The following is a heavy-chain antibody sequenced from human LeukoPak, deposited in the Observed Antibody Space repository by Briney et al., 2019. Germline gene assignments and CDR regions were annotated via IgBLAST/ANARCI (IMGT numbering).Heavy chain of an antibody. V-gene: IGHV3-66*01. CDR2: IYSGGNT. CDR3: ARVAKERVGGVYYFDY. D-gene: IGHD1-1*01. Sequence: GGSLRLSCAASGFTFSDYSLNWVRQAPGKGLEWVSVIYSGGNTYYADSVKGRFTISRDNSKNTLYLQMNSLRAEDTAVYYCARVAKERVGGVYYFDYWGQGTLVTVSS. CDR1: GFTFSDYS. J-gene: IGHJ4*02.